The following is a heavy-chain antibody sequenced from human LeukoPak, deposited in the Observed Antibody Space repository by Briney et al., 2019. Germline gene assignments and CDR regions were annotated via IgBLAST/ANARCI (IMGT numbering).Heavy chain of an antibody. CDR1: GYTFSRHG. V-gene: IGHV3-30*02. Sequence: GGSLRLSCAASGYTFSRHGIHWVRQAPGKGLEWVAVVWYDGRNRDYADSVKGRFTISRDNSKNTLYLQMNSLRAEDTAVYYCAVTYYYDSSGFDYWGQGTLVTVSS. J-gene: IGHJ4*02. D-gene: IGHD3-22*01. CDR3: AVTYYYDSSGFDY. CDR2: VWYDGRNR.